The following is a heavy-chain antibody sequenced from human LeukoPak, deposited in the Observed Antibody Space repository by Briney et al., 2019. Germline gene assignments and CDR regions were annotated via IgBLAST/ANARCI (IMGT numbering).Heavy chain of an antibody. V-gene: IGHV3-53*01. D-gene: IGHD3-10*01. Sequence: GGSLRLSCAASGCTVSNNYMSWIRQAPGKGLEWIAIIYDGGRTYYAQSVRSRFTISRDNSKNMLYLQMSTLRAEDTAVYYCARGLFGSGSPSYNCFDPWGQGTLVTVSS. CDR2: IYDGGRT. J-gene: IGHJ5*02. CDR3: ARGLFGSGSPSYNCFDP. CDR1: GCTVSNNY.